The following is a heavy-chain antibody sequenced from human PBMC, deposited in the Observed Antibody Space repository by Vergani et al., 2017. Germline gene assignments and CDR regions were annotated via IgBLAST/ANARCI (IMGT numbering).Heavy chain of an antibody. J-gene: IGHJ4*02. CDR2: IDPSDSYT. Sequence: EVQLVQSGAEVKKPGESLRISCKGSGYSFTSYWISWVRQMPGKGLEWMGRIDPSDSYTNYSPSFQGHVTISADKSISTAYLQWSSMKASDTAMYYCASHTPGIAEYFDYWGQGTLVTVSS. CDR3: ASHTPGIAEYFDY. CDR1: GYSFTSYW. D-gene: IGHD6-13*01. V-gene: IGHV5-10-1*01.